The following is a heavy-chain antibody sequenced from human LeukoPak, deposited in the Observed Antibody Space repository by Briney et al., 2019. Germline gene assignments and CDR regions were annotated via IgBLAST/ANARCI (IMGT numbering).Heavy chain of an antibody. CDR1: GFTFSSYD. Sequence: GGSLRLSCAASGFTFSSYDMHWVRHATGKGLEWVSAIGVAANTFYSGSVKGRFTISRENAKNSLYLLMTSLRAEDTAVYYCARQNTPHGNFDYWGQGILVTVSS. D-gene: IGHD1-26*01. CDR3: ARQNTPHGNFDY. V-gene: IGHV3-13*01. CDR2: IGVAANT. J-gene: IGHJ4*02.